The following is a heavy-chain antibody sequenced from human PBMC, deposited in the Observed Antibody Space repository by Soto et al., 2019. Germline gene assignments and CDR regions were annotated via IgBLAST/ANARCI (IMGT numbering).Heavy chain of an antibody. CDR1: GGSISSYY. CDR2: IYTSGST. Sequence: SETLSLTCTVSGGSISSYYWSWIRQPAGKGLEWIGRIYTSGSTNYNPSLKSRVTMSVDTSKNQFSLKLSFVTAADTAMYYCARTKCSGGSCYSWSLDYWGQGTPVTVSS. J-gene: IGHJ4*02. V-gene: IGHV4-4*07. CDR3: ARTKCSGGSCYSWSLDY. D-gene: IGHD2-15*01.